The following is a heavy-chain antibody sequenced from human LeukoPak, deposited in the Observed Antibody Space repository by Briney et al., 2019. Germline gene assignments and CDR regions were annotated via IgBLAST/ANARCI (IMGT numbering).Heavy chain of an antibody. Sequence: PGGSLRLSCAASGFTFSSYSMNWVRQAPGKGLEWVSYISSSSSTIYYADSVKGRFTISRDNAKNSLYLQMNSLRAEDTAVYYCARSGITMIVVVPETFDYWGQGTLVTASS. CDR3: ARSGITMIVVVPETFDY. CDR2: ISSSSSTI. J-gene: IGHJ4*02. V-gene: IGHV3-48*01. D-gene: IGHD3-22*01. CDR1: GFTFSSYS.